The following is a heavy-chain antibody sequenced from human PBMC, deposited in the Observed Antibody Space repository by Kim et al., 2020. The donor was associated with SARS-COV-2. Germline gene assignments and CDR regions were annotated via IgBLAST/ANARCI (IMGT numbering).Heavy chain of an antibody. V-gene: IGHV4-34*01. CDR2: INHSGST. CDR3: ARRVIAAGGRVRPWYY. Sequence: SETLSLTCAVYGGSFSGYYWSWIRQPPGKGLEWIGEINHSGSTNYNPSLKRRVTISVDTSKNQFSLKLSSVTAADTAVYYYARRVIAAGGRVRPWYYWGQGTLVTVSS. CDR1: GGSFSGYY. J-gene: IGHJ4*02. D-gene: IGHD6-13*01.